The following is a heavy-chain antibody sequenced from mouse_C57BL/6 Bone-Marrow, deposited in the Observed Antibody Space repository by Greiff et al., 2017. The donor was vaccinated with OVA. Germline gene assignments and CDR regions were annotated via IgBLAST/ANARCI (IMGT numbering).Heavy chain of an antibody. D-gene: IGHD2-2*01. CDR2: IDPENGDT. J-gene: IGHJ3*01. Sequence: EVQLQQSGAELVRPGASVKLSCTASGFNITDYYMHWVKQRPEQGLEWIGWIDPENGDTEYASKFQGKATITADTSSNKAYLQLRSLTSEDTAVYYCTTEGYGYTWFAYWGRGTLVTVSA. CDR1: GFNITDYY. V-gene: IGHV14-4*01. CDR3: TTEGYGYTWFAY.